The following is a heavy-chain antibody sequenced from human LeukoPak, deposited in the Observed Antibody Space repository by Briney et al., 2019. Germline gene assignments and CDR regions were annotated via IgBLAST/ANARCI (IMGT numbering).Heavy chain of an antibody. CDR2: ISGSGGST. J-gene: IGHJ4*02. D-gene: IGHD6-13*01. V-gene: IGHV3-23*01. Sequence: GGSLRLSCAASGFTFSSYGMSWVRQAPGKGLEWVSSISGSGGSTYYADSVKGRFTISRDNSKNTLYLQMNSLRAEDTAVYYCAKGLAAAGDYYFDYWGQGTLVTVSS. CDR1: GFTFSSYG. CDR3: AKGLAAAGDYYFDY.